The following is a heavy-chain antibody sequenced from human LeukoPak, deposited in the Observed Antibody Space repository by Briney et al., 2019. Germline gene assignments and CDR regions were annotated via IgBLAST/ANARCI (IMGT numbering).Heavy chain of an antibody. CDR1: GFTFSWEW. V-gene: IGHV3-7*05. J-gene: IGHJ1*01. CDR3: ARGTD. Sequence: GGSLRLSCAASGFTFSWEWMSWVRQAPGKGLQWVANINKDGSENYYVDSVKGRFTISRGNAKSSLYLQMNSLSVDDTAVYYCARGTDWGQGTSVTVSS. CDR2: INKDGSEN.